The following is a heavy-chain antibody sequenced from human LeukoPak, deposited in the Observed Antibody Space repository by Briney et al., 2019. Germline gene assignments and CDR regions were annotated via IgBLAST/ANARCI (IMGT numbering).Heavy chain of an antibody. Sequence: ASVKVSCKASGYTFTSYYMHWVRQAPGQGLEWMGITNPSGGSTSYAQKFQGRVTMTRDTSTSTVYMELSSLRSEDTAVYYCAREQYSNYVDLWGQGTLVTVSS. CDR3: AREQYSNYVDL. CDR2: TNPSGGST. V-gene: IGHV1-46*01. D-gene: IGHD4-11*01. CDR1: GYTFTSYY. J-gene: IGHJ4*02.